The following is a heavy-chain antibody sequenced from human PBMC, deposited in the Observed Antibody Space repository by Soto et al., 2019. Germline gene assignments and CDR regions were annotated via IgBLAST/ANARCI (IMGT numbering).Heavy chain of an antibody. D-gene: IGHD3-10*01. CDR2: IKEDGSEK. J-gene: IGHJ4*02. CDR1: GFTFSTSW. V-gene: IGHV3-7*01. CDR3: ARADYYGDPGSY. Sequence: GGSLRLSCAASGFTFSTSWMSWVRQAPGKGLEWVANIKEDGSEKYYVDSVKGRFTISRDHAKNSLYLQMNSLGADDTAVYYCARADYYGDPGSYWGQGTLVTVSS.